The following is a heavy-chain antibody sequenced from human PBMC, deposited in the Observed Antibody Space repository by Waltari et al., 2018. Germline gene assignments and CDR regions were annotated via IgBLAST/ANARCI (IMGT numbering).Heavy chain of an antibody. CDR1: GYTFTDYY. CDR3: ARSTGGYYFDY. J-gene: IGHJ4*02. CDR2: IIPICGTA. Sequence: VQLVQSGAEVKKPGATVKISCKVSGYTFTDYYMHWVQQAPGKGLEWMGRIIPICGTANYAQKFQGRVTITADKSTSTAYMELSSLRSEDTAVYYCARSTGGYYFDYWGQGTLVTVSS. D-gene: IGHD1-26*01. V-gene: IGHV1-69*13.